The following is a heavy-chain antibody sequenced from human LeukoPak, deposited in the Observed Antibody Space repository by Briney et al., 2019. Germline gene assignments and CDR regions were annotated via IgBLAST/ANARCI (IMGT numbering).Heavy chain of an antibody. CDR3: ARDGEPRYWGSGYYYGMDV. D-gene: IGHD7-27*01. CDR1: GFTFSSYA. J-gene: IGHJ6*02. CDR2: IGAGGTFT. Sequence: GGSLRLSCTASGFTFSSYAMNWVRQAPGKGLEWVSGIGAGGTFTYYADSVKGRFTISRDNSRNTLYLQMNSLRADDTAVYFCARDGEPRYWGSGYYYGMDVWGQGTTVTVSS. V-gene: IGHV3-23*01.